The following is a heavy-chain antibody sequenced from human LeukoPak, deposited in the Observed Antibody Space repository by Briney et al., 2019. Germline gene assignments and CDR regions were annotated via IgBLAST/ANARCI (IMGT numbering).Heavy chain of an antibody. V-gene: IGHV3-48*03. Sequence: GGSLRLSCAASGFTFSSYEMNWVRQAPGKGLEWVSYISSSGSTIYYADSVKGRFTISRDNSKNTLYLQMNSLRAEDTAVYYCAKDRANFGVAYFGYWGQGTLVTVSS. CDR3: AKDRANFGVAYFGY. CDR1: GFTFSSYE. CDR2: ISSSGSTI. D-gene: IGHD3-3*01. J-gene: IGHJ4*02.